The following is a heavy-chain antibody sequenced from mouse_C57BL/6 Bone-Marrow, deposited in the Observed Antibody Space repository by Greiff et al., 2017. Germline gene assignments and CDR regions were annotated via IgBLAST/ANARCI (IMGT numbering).Heavy chain of an antibody. CDR3: AREVAAVDYFDY. Sequence: EVKVVESGGGLVKPGGSLKLSCAASGFTFSSYAMSWVRQTPEKRLEWVATISDGGSYTYYPDNVKGRFTISRDNAKNNLYLQMSHLKSEDTAMYYCAREVAAVDYFDYWGQGTTLTVSS. J-gene: IGHJ2*01. V-gene: IGHV5-4*01. CDR1: GFTFSSYA. D-gene: IGHD1-1*02. CDR2: ISDGGSYT.